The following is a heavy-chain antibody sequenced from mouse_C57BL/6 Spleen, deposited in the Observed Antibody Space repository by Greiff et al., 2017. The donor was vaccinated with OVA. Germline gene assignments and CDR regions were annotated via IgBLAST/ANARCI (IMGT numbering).Heavy chain of an antibody. V-gene: IGHV5S21*01. CDR2: ISSGGDYI. CDR3: TRGDYGSSYYFDY. D-gene: IGHD1-1*01. Sequence: EVMLVESGAGLVKPGGSLKLSCAASGFTFSSYAMSWVRQTPEKRLEWVAYISSGGDYIYYADTVKGRFTISRDNARNTLYLQMSSLKSEDTAMYYCTRGDYGSSYYFDYWGQGTTLTVSS. J-gene: IGHJ2*01. CDR1: GFTFSSYA.